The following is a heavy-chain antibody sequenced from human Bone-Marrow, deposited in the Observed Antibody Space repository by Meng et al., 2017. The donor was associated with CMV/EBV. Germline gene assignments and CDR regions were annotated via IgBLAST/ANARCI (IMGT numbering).Heavy chain of an antibody. Sequence: GASLKTSCLASEYTFSDYGMNWVRQAPGKGLEWISYISGSSVSMYYAHSVKGRFTFSRDNAVNSLYMQMDSLRAEDTAMYYCTRDPKGILYRNWFDAWGQGALVTVSS. D-gene: IGHD2-15*01. CDR1: EYTFSDYG. CDR3: TRDPKGILYRNWFDA. CDR2: ISGSSVSM. J-gene: IGHJ5*02. V-gene: IGHV3-48*04.